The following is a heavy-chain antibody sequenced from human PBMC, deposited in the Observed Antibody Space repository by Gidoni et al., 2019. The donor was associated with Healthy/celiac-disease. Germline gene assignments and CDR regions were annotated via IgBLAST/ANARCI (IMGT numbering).Heavy chain of an antibody. Sequence: EVQLVESGGGFVQPWGSLILSCSASGFTFISYAMHWVRQAPGKGLEYVSAISSNGGRKYYADSVKGRFTISRDNSKNTLYLQMSSLRAEETAVYYCVKATTLTTSEWLLFDYWGQGTLVTVSS. D-gene: IGHD3-3*01. CDR1: GFTFISYA. V-gene: IGHV3-64D*08. J-gene: IGHJ4*02. CDR3: VKATTLTTSEWLLFDY. CDR2: ISSNGGRK.